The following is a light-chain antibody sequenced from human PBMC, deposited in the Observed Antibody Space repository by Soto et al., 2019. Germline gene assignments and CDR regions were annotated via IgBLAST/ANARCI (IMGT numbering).Light chain of an antibody. CDR2: GAS. Sequence: EIVLTQSPGTLSLSPGERATLSCRASQSVSSTYVAWYQQKPGQAPRLIIYGASSRATGIPDRFSGSGSGTDFTLSISRLEPEDVAVYYCQQYDRSLYTFGQGTKLEIK. CDR1: QSVSSTY. J-gene: IGKJ2*01. V-gene: IGKV3-20*01. CDR3: QQYDRSLYT.